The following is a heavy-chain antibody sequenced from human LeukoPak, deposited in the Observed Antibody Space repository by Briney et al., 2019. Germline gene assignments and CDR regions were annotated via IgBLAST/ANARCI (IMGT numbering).Heavy chain of an antibody. V-gene: IGHV3-15*01. J-gene: IGHJ1*01. D-gene: IGHD3-10*01. Sequence: GGSLRLSCAASGFIFPNAWMHWVRQAPGKGLEWVGRIKNKNSGRTTNYIAPAKGRFTISRDDSRNTLYLEMDSLKTDDTAIYCSVTDWGLLPYYFTYWGQGTLVTVSS. CDR1: GFIFPNAW. CDR2: IKNKNSGRTT. CDR3: VTDWGLLPYYFTY.